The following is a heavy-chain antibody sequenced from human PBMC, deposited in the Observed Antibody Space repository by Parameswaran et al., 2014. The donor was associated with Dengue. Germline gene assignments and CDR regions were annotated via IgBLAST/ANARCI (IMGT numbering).Heavy chain of an antibody. CDR3: ARDSSEWSRDL. J-gene: IGHJ5*02. D-gene: IGHD3-3*01. Sequence: VRQAPGKGLEWVSTIPFDTSFKSYADSVKGRFTISRENTNNVVYLQMDSLRVDDTGIYFCARDSSEWSRDLWGQGILVTVSS. V-gene: IGHV3-21*01. CDR2: IPFDTSFK.